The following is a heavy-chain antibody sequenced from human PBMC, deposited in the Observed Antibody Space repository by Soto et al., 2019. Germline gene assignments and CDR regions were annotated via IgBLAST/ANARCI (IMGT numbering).Heavy chain of an antibody. CDR2: IIPIFGTA. CDR1: GGTFSSYA. CDR3: ARVPQLYYVKGWFDP. J-gene: IGHJ5*02. D-gene: IGHD3-10*02. V-gene: IGHV1-69*12. Sequence: QVQLVQSGAEVKKPGSSVKVSCKASGGTFSSYAISWVRQAPGQGLEWMGGIIPIFGTANYAQKFQGRVTITADESTSPAYMELGSLRSEDTAVYYCARVPQLYYVKGWFDPWGQGTLVTVSS.